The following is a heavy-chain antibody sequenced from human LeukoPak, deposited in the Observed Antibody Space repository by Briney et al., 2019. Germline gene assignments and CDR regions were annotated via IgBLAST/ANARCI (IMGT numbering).Heavy chain of an antibody. D-gene: IGHD1-26*01. CDR3: XXXXDXWELGGSWVT. CDR1: EFTFSDYY. CDR2: ISSSGGTM. Sequence: GGSLRLSCAASEFTFSDYYMSWIRQAPRKGLEWVSYISSSGGTMDYADSVKGRFTISRDNAKNSLYLQMNSLRAEDTAAYYXXXXXDXWELGGSWVTWGQGTLVTVSS. V-gene: IGHV3-11*01. J-gene: IGHJ5*02.